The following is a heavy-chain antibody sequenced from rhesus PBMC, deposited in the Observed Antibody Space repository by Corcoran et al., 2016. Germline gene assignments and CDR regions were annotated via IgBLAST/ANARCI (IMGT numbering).Heavy chain of an antibody. J-gene: IGHJ4*01. V-gene: IGHV4-76*01. Sequence: QVQLQESGPGVVKPSETLSLTCAVSGGSISSGYDWSWIRQPPGKGLEWIGYFYGSSGSTNYNPSLKNRVTISIDTSKNQFSLKLSSVTAADTAVYYCAREYSNYGYFDYWGQGVLVTVSS. CDR1: GGSISSGYD. CDR3: AREYSNYGYFDY. D-gene: IGHD4-23*01. CDR2: FYGSSGST.